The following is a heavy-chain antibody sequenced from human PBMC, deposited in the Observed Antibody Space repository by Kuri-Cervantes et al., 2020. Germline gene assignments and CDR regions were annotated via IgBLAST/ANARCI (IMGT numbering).Heavy chain of an antibody. J-gene: IGHJ4*02. Sequence: SVKVSCKASGGTFSIYATSHGITWVRQVPGQGLEWMGRLIPIFGTGTYAQKFQGRLTITTDESTSTAYMGLTSLKPDDTAVYYCARGVAANNGPGSHDWWGQGTLVTVSS. CDR2: LIPIFGTG. CDR3: ARGVAANNGPGSHDW. D-gene: IGHD3-10*01. V-gene: IGHV1-69*05. CDR1: GGTFSIYA.